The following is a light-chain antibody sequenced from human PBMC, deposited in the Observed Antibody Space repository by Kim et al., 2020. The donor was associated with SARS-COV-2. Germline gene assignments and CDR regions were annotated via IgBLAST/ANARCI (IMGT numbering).Light chain of an antibody. V-gene: IGKV3-20*01. Sequence: TPGGRATLACRASPSIGGTALAWYQQRPGRAPRLLIYGASSRATGIPDRFSGTGAGTDFTLTISRLEPEDSAVYFCQQYGYATRTFGQGTKVEI. CDR2: GAS. CDR1: PSIGGTA. CDR3: QQYGYATRT. J-gene: IGKJ1*01.